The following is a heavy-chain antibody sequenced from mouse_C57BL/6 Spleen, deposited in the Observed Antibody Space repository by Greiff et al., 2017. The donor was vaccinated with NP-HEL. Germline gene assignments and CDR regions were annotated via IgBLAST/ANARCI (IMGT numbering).Heavy chain of an antibody. CDR3: ARSRDGSSYAMDY. J-gene: IGHJ4*01. CDR2: IDPSDSYT. CDR1: GYTFTSYW. V-gene: IGHV1-69*01. D-gene: IGHD1-1*01. Sequence: QVQLQQPGAELVMPGASVKLSCKASGYTFTSYWMHWVKQRPGQGLEWIGEIDPSDSYTNYNQKFKGKSTLTVDKSSSTAYMQLSSLTSEDSAVYYCARSRDGSSYAMDYWGRGTSVTVSS.